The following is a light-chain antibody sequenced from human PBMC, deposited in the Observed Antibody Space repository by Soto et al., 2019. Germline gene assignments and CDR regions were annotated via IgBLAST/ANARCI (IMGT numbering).Light chain of an antibody. V-gene: IGLV1-40*01. CDR3: QSYDSSLSGWV. J-gene: IGLJ3*02. CDR1: SSNIGAGYD. CDR2: GNS. Sequence: QSVLTQPPSVSGAPGQRVTISCTGSSSNIGAGYDVHWYKQLPGTAPKVLIYGNSNRPSGVPDRFSGSRSGTSASLAITGLQVEDEADYYCQSYDSSLSGWVSGGGTKVTVL.